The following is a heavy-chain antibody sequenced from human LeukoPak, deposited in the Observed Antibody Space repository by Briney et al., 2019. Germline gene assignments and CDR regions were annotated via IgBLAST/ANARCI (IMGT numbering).Heavy chain of an antibody. Sequence: KPSETLSLTCAVYGGSFSGYYWSWIRQPPGKGLEWIGEINHSGSTNYNPSLKSRVTISVDTSKNQFSLKLSSVTAADTAVYYCARGRGGIAAAGTPFDYWGQGTLVTVSS. J-gene: IGHJ4*02. CDR2: INHSGST. CDR1: GGSFSGYY. V-gene: IGHV4-34*01. CDR3: ARGRGGIAAAGTPFDY. D-gene: IGHD6-13*01.